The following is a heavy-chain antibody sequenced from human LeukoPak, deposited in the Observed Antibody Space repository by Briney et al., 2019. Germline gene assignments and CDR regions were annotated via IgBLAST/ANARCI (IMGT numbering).Heavy chain of an antibody. CDR2: IMPLFGTA. Sequence: SVKVSCKTSGGTFNNSAISWVRQAPGQGLEWLGGIMPLFGTAGYAQKFQGRVTITKDESTRTVYLELTSLTSDDTAVYYCATREMVAAFDYWGQGTLVTVSS. CDR1: GGTFNNSA. V-gene: IGHV1-69*05. CDR3: ATREMVAAFDY. J-gene: IGHJ4*02. D-gene: IGHD2-15*01.